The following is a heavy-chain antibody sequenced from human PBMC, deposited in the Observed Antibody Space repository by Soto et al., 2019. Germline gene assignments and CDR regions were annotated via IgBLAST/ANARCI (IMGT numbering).Heavy chain of an antibody. V-gene: IGHV3-33*06. D-gene: IGHD3-10*01. J-gene: IGHJ4*02. Sequence: GGSLRLSCAASGFTFSTYGMHWVRQAPGKGLEWVALIWSDGSNKYYADSVKGRFTISRDNSKKTLYLQMNSLRAEDTAVYYCAKGGISLVRGSFDYWGQGTLVTVSS. CDR2: IWSDGSNK. CDR1: GFTFSTYG. CDR3: AKGGISLVRGSFDY.